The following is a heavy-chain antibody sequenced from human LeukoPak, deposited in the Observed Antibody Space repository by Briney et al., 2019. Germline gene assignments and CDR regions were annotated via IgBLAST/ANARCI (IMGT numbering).Heavy chain of an antibody. J-gene: IGHJ4*02. CDR1: GFTFSSYA. V-gene: IGHV3-30*04. CDR3: ARDEGWLQTNLNFDY. D-gene: IGHD5-24*01. CDR2: ISYDGSNK. Sequence: PGGSLRLSCAASGFTFSSYAMHWVRQSPGKGLEWVAVISYDGSNKYYADSVKGRFTISRDNSENTLYLQMNSLRAEDTAVYYRARDEGWLQTNLNFDYWGQGTLVTVSS.